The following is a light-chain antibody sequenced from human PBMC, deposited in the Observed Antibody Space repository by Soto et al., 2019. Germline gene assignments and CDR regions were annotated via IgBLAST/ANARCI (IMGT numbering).Light chain of an antibody. J-gene: IGLJ1*01. CDR2: GNS. Sequence: QSVLTQPPSVSGAPGQRVTISCTGSSSNIGAGYDVHWYQQLPGTAPKLLIYGNSNRPSGVPDRFSGSKSGTSASLAITGLQAEDEADYYCQSYDGSLGYVFGTGTKLTVL. CDR1: SSNIGAGYD. CDR3: QSYDGSLGYV. V-gene: IGLV1-40*01.